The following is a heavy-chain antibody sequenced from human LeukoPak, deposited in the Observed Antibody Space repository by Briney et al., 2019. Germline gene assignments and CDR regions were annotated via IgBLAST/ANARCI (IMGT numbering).Heavy chain of an antibody. V-gene: IGHV4-59*01. J-gene: IGHJ6*03. CDR3: ARSTLYYYGSGIRPSYYMDV. Sequence: SETLSLTCTAAGGFINSYYSCWIRQPPGKGLEWIGYIYYSGSTNYNPSLKSRVTISVDTSKNQFSLKLSSVTAADTAVYYCARSTLYYYGSGIRPSYYMDVWGKGTTVTVSS. CDR1: GGFINSYY. D-gene: IGHD3-10*01. CDR2: IYYSGST.